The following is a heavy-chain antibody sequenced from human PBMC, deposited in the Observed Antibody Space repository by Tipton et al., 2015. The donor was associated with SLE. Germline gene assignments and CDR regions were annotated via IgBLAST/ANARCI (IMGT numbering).Heavy chain of an antibody. V-gene: IGHV1-2*06. CDR1: GYTFTAYH. J-gene: IGHJ5*02. Sequence: QLVQSGAEVRKPGASVKVSCKASGYTFTAYHIHWVRQAPGQGLEWVGRINAYSGGTIYAQRFQGRVTMTRDPSINADYMELTSLTSDDTAVYYCARGRAQYYDTSGYWTTRDTPPNHWGQGTLVTVPS. CDR3: ARGRAQYYDTSGYWTTRDTPPNH. CDR2: INAYSGGT. D-gene: IGHD3-22*01.